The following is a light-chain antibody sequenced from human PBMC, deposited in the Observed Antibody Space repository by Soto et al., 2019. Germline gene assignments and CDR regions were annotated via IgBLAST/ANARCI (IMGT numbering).Light chain of an antibody. V-gene: IGKV1-5*01. Sequence: SLSLLSASVMARVTVTMRASHSISRWLGWYQQKPGKAPRFLIYDASTLETGVPSRFSGSGSGTDFNLTINNLQPDDFATYYCQQYDSILGTFGPGTKVDIK. CDR1: HSISRW. CDR3: QQYDSILGT. CDR2: DAS. J-gene: IGKJ1*01.